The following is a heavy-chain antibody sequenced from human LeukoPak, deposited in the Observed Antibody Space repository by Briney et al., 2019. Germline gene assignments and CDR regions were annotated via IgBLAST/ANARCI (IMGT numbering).Heavy chain of an antibody. V-gene: IGHV3-64D*09. CDR1: GFTFSTYS. Sequence: PGGSLRLSCSASGFTFSTYSLHWVRRAPGKGLEHVSTISITGSTTYYADSVKGRFTISRDNSKNTLYLQMSSLRAEDTAVYYCVKSLLSDYNKSPFDYWGQGTLVTVSS. J-gene: IGHJ4*02. D-gene: IGHD3-22*01. CDR2: ISITGSTT. CDR3: VKSLLSDYNKSPFDY.